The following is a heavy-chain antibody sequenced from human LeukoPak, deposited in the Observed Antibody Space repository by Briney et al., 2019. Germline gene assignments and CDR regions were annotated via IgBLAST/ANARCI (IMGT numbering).Heavy chain of an antibody. V-gene: IGHV4-59*11. CDR3: ARGYYYDSSGYYSPSSWYFDL. J-gene: IGHJ2*01. Sequence: PSETLSLTCTVSGGSISSHYWSWIPQPPGKGLEWIGYIYYSGSTNYNPSLKSRVTISVDTSKNQFSLKLSSVTAADTAVYYCARGYYYDSSGYYSPSSWYFDLWGRGTLVTVSS. CDR1: GGSISSHY. D-gene: IGHD3-22*01. CDR2: IYYSGST.